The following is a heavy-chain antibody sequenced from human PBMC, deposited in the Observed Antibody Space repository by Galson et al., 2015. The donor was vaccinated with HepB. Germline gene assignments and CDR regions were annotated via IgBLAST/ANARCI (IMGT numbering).Heavy chain of an antibody. J-gene: IGHJ3*02. D-gene: IGHD3-9*01. CDR3: ARDFSYDILTGLGAFDI. CDR1: GFTFSSYS. V-gene: IGHV3-21*01. Sequence: SLRLSCAASGFTFSSYSMNWVRQAPGKGLEWVSSISSSSSYIYYADSVKGRFTISRDNAKNSLYLQMNSLRAEDTAVYYCARDFSYDILTGLGAFDIWGQGTMVTVSS. CDR2: ISSSSSYI.